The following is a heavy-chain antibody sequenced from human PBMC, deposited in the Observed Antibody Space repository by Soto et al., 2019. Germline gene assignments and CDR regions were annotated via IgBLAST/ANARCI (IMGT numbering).Heavy chain of an antibody. V-gene: IGHV4-59*01. CDR1: GGSINYSY. D-gene: IGHD4-17*01. CDR3: ARVNYGDYYYGMDV. Sequence: PSETLSLTCTVSGGSINYSYWTRIRQPPGKGLEWIGYISCTGSANYNASLKSRLTISVDTSKNQFSLKLSSVTAADTALYYCARVNYGDYYYGMDVWGQGTTVTVSS. CDR2: ISCTGSA. J-gene: IGHJ6*02.